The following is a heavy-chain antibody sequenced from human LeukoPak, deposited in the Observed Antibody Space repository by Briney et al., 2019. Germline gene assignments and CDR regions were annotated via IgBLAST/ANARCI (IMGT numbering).Heavy chain of an antibody. D-gene: IGHD1-26*01. CDR1: GLTFSAYG. CDR3: AKEYSGSFEY. CDR2: IRYDGSNK. Sequence: GGSLRLSCAVSGLTFSAYGMHWVRQASGKGLEWVAFIRYDGSNKYYADSVKGRFTISRDNSKNTVYLQMNSLRPEDTAMYHCAKEYSGSFEYWGQGTLVIVSS. J-gene: IGHJ4*02. V-gene: IGHV3-30*02.